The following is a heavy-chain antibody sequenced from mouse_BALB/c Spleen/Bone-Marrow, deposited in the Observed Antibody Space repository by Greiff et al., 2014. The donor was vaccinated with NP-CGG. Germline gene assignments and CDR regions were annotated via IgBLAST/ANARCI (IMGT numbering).Heavy chain of an antibody. CDR1: GFAFSDTW. V-gene: IGHV6-6*01. CDR2: IRTKADDHAT. J-gene: IGHJ2*01. Sequence: EVKLVESGGGLVQPGGSMKLSCAASGFAFSDTWLDWVRQSPEKGPGWVAEIRTKADDHATYYAESVKGRFTISRDDSISSVYLQMNSLRAEDTGIYYCTPHPFDYWGQGTTLTVSS. CDR3: TPHPFDY.